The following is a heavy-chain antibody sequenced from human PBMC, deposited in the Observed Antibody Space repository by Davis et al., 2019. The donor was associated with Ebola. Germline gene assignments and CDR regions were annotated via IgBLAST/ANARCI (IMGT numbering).Heavy chain of an antibody. J-gene: IGHJ6*02. CDR3: ARGEIAVAGTGGDYYYYGMDV. D-gene: IGHD6-19*01. Sequence: SETLSLTCTVSGGSISSGGYYWSWIRQHPGKGLEWIGYIYYSGSTYYNPSLKSRVTISVDTSKNQFSLKLSSVTAADTAVYYCARGEIAVAGTGGDYYYYGMDVWGQGTTVTVSS. CDR2: IYYSGST. V-gene: IGHV4-31*03. CDR1: GGSISSGGYY.